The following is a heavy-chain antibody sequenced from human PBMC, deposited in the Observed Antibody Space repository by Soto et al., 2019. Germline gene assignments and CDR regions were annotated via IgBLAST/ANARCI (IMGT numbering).Heavy chain of an antibody. CDR3: ARGRGEYHGDHTFDH. CDR2: IVPVFGTA. J-gene: IGHJ4*02. Sequence: QVQLVQSGAQVKKPGSSVKVSCKASGDTFSNFSFSWVRQAPGQGLEWMGRIVPVFGTADYAQDFQDRVTIAADESTTTVYMEVSSLISDDTAMYYCARGRGEYHGDHTFDHWGQGTLITVSS. D-gene: IGHD2-2*01. CDR1: GDTFSNFS. V-gene: IGHV1-69*01.